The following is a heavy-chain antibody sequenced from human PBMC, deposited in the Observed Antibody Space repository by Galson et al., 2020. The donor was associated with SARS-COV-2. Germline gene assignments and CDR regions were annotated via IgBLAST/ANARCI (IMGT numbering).Heavy chain of an antibody. V-gene: IGHV3-30*09. CDR3: ARHGIVDTVGGWYFDF. CDR1: GFTFSSYS. D-gene: IGHD1-26*01. J-gene: IGHJ4*02. CDR2: VSYGGRDK. Sequence: GGSLRLSCAASGFTFSSYSMHWVRQAPGKGLEWVATVSYGGRDKYYADSVRGRFAISRDNSKNTLYVQLNSLRPEDTAVYFCARHGIVDTVGGWYFDFWGQGTLVAVSS.